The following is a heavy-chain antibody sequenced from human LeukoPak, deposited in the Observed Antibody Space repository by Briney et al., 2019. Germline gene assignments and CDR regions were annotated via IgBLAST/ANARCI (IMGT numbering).Heavy chain of an antibody. CDR2: ISSSGGTK. J-gene: IGHJ4*02. V-gene: IGHV3-11*01. CDR3: ARDGDAYGHGSPPY. Sequence: PGGSLRLSCAASGFTFSDYYMSWIRQAPGKGLEGVSYISSSGGTKYYADSVKGRFTTSRDNAKNSYLQLNSLRAEDTAVYYCARDGDAYGHGSPPYWGQGTLVTVSS. CDR1: GFTFSDYY. D-gene: IGHD2-21*01.